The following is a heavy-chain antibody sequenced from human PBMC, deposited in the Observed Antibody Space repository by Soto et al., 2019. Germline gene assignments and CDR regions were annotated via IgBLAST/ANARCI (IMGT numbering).Heavy chain of an antibody. Sequence: SETLSLTCTVSGGSISSSSYYWGWIRQPPGTGLEWIGNIYHSGSTNYNPSLKSRVTISVDTSKNQFSLKLTSLTAADTAVYYCARDKITGLFDYWGQGTLVTVSS. CDR3: ARDKITGLFDY. J-gene: IGHJ4*02. D-gene: IGHD2-8*02. CDR1: GGSISSSSYY. V-gene: IGHV4-39*07. CDR2: IYHSGST.